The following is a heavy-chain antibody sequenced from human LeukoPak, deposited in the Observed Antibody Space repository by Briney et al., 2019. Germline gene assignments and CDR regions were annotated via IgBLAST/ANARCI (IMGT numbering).Heavy chain of an antibody. J-gene: IGHJ6*02. Sequence: SETLSLTCTVSGGSISSYYWSWIQQPPGKGLEWIGYIYYSGSTNYNPSLKSRVTISVDPSKNQFSLKLSSVTAADTAVYYCARAPIAAAAYYYYGMDVWGQGTTVTVSS. D-gene: IGHD6-13*01. CDR2: IYYSGST. V-gene: IGHV4-59*01. CDR3: ARAPIAAAAYYYYGMDV. CDR1: GGSISSYY.